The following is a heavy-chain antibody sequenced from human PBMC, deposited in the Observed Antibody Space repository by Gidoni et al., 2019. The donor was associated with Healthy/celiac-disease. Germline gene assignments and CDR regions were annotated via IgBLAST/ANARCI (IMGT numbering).Heavy chain of an antibody. V-gene: IGHV3-48*02. CDR2: ISSSSSTI. J-gene: IGHJ4*02. CDR3: ARDYEWKWERLGPGDY. Sequence: EVQLVESGGGLVQPGGSLRLSCAASGFTFSSYSMNWVRQAPGKGLEWVSYISSSSSTIYYADSVKGRFTISRDNAKNSLYLQMNSLRDEDTAVYYCARDYEWKWERLGPGDYWGQGTLVTVSS. CDR1: GFTFSSYS. D-gene: IGHD1-26*01.